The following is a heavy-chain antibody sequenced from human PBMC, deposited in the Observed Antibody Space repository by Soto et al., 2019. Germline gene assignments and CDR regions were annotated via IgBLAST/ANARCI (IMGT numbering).Heavy chain of an antibody. D-gene: IGHD3-3*01. Sequence: SGPTLVNPTQTITLTCTFSGFALTTSGMWVCWIGLPPGKALECLALNDWDDDKYYSTTLKTRLTISKDTSKNQVVLTMTNMDPVDTATYYCARTVFWSGYYNGMDVWGQGTTVTVSS. V-gene: IGHV2-70*01. CDR2: NDWDDDK. CDR3: ARTVFWSGYYNGMDV. J-gene: IGHJ6*02. CDR1: GFALTTSGMW.